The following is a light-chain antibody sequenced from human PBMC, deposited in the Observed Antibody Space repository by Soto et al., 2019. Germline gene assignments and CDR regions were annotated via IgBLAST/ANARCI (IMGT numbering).Light chain of an antibody. J-gene: IGKJ1*01. V-gene: IGKV1-39*01. CDR2: AAS. CDR1: QIISSY. CDR3: QQSYSTLERT. Sequence: DIQMTQSPSSLSASVGDRVTITCLASQIISSYLNWYQQKPGKAPKLLIYAASSLQSGVPSRFSGSGSGTDFTLTISSLQPEDFATYYCQQSYSTLERTFGQGTKVDIK.